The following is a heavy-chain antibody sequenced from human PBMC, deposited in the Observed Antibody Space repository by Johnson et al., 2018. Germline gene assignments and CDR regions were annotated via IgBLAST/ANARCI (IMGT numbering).Heavy chain of an antibody. CDR1: GFTFSDYA. Sequence: VRLVQSGGGVVQPGRSLRLCCTASGFTFSDYALSWYRQAPGKGLEWVGFIRPKGYGGTTEYAASVEARFIISRDESTNIAYLQMKSLKTEDTALYYWTRDDYGGKDDAFDIWGQGTMVTVSS. D-gene: IGHD4-23*01. V-gene: IGHV3-49*03. CDR2: IRPKGYGGTT. CDR3: TRDDYGGKDDAFDI. J-gene: IGHJ3*02.